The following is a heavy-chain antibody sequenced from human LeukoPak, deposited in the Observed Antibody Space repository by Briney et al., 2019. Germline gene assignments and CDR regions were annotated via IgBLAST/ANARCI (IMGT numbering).Heavy chain of an antibody. Sequence: GRSLRLSCAASGFTFSSYGMHWVRQAPGKGLEWVAVISYDGSNKYYADSVKGRFTISRDNSKNTLYLQMNSLRAEDTAVYYCARDRSLWFFDYWGQGTLVTVSS. CDR3: ARDRSLWFFDY. V-gene: IGHV3-30*03. D-gene: IGHD3-10*01. J-gene: IGHJ4*02. CDR1: GFTFSSYG. CDR2: ISYDGSNK.